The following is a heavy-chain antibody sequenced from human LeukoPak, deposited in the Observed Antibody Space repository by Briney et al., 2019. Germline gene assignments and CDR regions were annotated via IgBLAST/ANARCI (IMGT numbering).Heavy chain of an antibody. J-gene: IGHJ4*02. V-gene: IGHV1-2*02. CDR1: GYTFTGYY. CDR3: ARAGVYCSSTSCYTFDY. Sequence: ASVKVSCKASGYTFTGYYMHWVRKAPGQGLEWMGWINPNSGGTNYAQKFQGRVTMTRDTSISTAYTELSRLRSDDTAVYYCARAGVYCSSTSCYTFDYWGQGTLVTVSS. D-gene: IGHD2-2*02. CDR2: INPNSGGT.